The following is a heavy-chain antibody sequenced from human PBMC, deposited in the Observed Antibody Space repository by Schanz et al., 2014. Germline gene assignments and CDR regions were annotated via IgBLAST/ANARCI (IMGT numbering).Heavy chain of an antibody. CDR1: GFTLSNSD. J-gene: IGHJ4*02. D-gene: IGHD3-9*01. CDR3: ARGTDWRLHY. Sequence: DVQLLESGGGLVQPGGSLRLSCAASGFTLSNSDMHWVRQDTGKGLEWVSTIGYLGDTYYPDSVKARFTVSRDSGQNSFYLQMNSLRAGYSAVYDCARGTDWRLHYWGQGALVTVSS. V-gene: IGHV3-13*01. CDR2: IGYLGDT.